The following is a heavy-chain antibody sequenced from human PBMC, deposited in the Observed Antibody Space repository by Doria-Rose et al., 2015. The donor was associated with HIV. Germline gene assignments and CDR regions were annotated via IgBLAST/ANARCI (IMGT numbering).Heavy chain of an antibody. Sequence: AYCKASGYTFTSSGVHLVRQATGQGLEWMGWINPNSGKTGYAQKFQGRVTMTRNTSISTAYMELSSLTSEDTAVYFCARGFRKLWGDSWGQGTLVTVSS. J-gene: IGHJ4*02. CDR1: GYTFTSSG. V-gene: IGHV1-8*02. CDR3: ARGFRKLWGDS. CDR2: INPNSGKT. D-gene: IGHD3-16*01.